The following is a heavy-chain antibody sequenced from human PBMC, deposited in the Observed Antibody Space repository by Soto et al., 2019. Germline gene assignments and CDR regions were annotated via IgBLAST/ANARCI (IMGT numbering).Heavy chain of an antibody. V-gene: IGHV3-30-3*01. Sequence: PGGSLRLSCAVSGFTFNHYAFHWVRQAPGKGLEWVSVISYDGREIYYADPVKGRFTISRDSSNNMVYLYMNSLRPDDTAVYYCARDPVAVTGSFVDSWGQGTLVTVPQ. CDR3: ARDPVAVTGSFVDS. CDR1: GFTFNHYA. J-gene: IGHJ4*02. CDR2: ISYDGREI. D-gene: IGHD6-19*01.